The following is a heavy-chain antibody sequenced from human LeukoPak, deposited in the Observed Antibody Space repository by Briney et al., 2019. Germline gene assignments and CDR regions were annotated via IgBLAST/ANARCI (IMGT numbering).Heavy chain of an antibody. V-gene: IGHV4-28*01. CDR1: GYSISSSNW. CDR2: IYYSGST. D-gene: IGHD6-13*01. CDR3: ARNKGSSWIDY. J-gene: IGHJ4*02. Sequence: SETLSLTCAVSGYSISSSNWWGWIRQPPGKGLEWIGYIYYSGSTYYNPSLKSRVTVSVDTSKNQFSLKLSSVTAVDTAVYYCARNKGSSWIDYWGQGTLVTVSS.